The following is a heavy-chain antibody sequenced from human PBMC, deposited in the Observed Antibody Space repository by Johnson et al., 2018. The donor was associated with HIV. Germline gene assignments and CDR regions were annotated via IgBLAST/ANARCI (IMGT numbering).Heavy chain of an antibody. CDR2: ISYDGSNK. D-gene: IGHD4-17*01. CDR1: GFTFTNAW. Sequence: QVTLVESGGGLVKPGGSLRLSCAASGFTFTNAWMHWVRQAPGKGLEWVAVISYDGSNKYYADSVKGRFTISRDNSKNTLYLQMNSLRAEDTAVYYCARGRKTVTTVRPSAFDIWGQGTMVTLSS. CDR3: ARGRKTVTTVRPSAFDI. V-gene: IGHV3-30-3*01. J-gene: IGHJ3*02.